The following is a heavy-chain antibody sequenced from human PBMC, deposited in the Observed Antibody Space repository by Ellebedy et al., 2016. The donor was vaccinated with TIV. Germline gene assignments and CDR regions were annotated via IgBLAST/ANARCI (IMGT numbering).Heavy chain of an antibody. CDR1: RFNFRSYW. CDR3: ATDGSFGDYLSPTHAFVI. D-gene: IGHD4-17*01. J-gene: IGHJ3*02. Sequence: GESLKISCAASRFNFRSYWMTWVRQPPGKGLERVANIRQDGSEKFYVDSVKGRFTISRDNAKNSLYLQMSSLKAEDTAVYYCATDGSFGDYLSPTHAFVIWGQGTMVTVSS. CDR2: IRQDGSEK. V-gene: IGHV3-7*01.